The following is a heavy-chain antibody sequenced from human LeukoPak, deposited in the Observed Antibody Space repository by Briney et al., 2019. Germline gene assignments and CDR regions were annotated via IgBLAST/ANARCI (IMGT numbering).Heavy chain of an antibody. CDR2: ISYDGSNK. CDR3: AREARYDFWSGYFDY. CDR1: GFTFSNYA. D-gene: IGHD3-3*01. Sequence: PGGSLRLSCAASGFTFSNYAIHWVRQAPGKGLEWVAIISYDGSNKYYADSVKGRFTISRDNSKNTLYLQMNSLRAEDTAVYYCAREARYDFWSGYFDYWGQGTLVTVSS. V-gene: IGHV3-30*14. J-gene: IGHJ4*02.